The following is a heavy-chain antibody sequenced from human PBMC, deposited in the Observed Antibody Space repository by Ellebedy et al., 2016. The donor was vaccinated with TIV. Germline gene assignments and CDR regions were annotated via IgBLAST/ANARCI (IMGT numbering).Heavy chain of an antibody. D-gene: IGHD4-17*01. CDR3: ARVWAPQNDYGDYMGDY. CDR1: GYTFTSYG. CDR2: ISAYNGNT. V-gene: IGHV1-18*01. Sequence: AASVKVSCKASGYTFTSYGISWVRQAPGQGLEWMGWISAYNGNTNYAQKLQGRVTMTTDTSTSTAYMELRSLRSEDTAVYYCARVWAPQNDYGDYMGDYWGQGTLVTVSS. J-gene: IGHJ4*02.